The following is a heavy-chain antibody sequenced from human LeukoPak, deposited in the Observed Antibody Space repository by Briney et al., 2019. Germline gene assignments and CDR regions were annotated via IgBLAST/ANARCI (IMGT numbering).Heavy chain of an antibody. CDR3: AKVTTVVGFDY. Sequence: GRCLRLSCAASGFTFSSYCMHWVTQAPGKGLVGVAVLSYDGSNKYYADAVKGRFTISRDKSKNTRYPQMDSPRAQATAVYYCAKVTTVVGFDYWGQGTLVTASS. V-gene: IGHV3-30*18. D-gene: IGHD4-23*01. CDR1: GFTFSSYC. J-gene: IGHJ4*01. CDR2: LSYDGSNK.